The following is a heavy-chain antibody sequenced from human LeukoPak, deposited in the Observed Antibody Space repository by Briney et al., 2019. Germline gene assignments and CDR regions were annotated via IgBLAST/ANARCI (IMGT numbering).Heavy chain of an antibody. D-gene: IGHD3-22*01. V-gene: IGHV3-7*05. Sequence: GGSLRLSCIVSGFTFSEAWMTWVRQAPGKGLEWVANIKQDGSEKNYVDSVKGRFTISRDNAKNSLYLQMNSLRAEDTAVYYCARGRDYYDSSGYLFWGQGTLVTVSS. CDR1: GFTFSEAW. CDR3: ARGRDYYDSSGYLF. J-gene: IGHJ4*02. CDR2: IKQDGSEK.